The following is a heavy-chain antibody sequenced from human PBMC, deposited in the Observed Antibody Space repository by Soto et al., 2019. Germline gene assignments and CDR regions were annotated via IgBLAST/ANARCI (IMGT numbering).Heavy chain of an antibody. CDR2: LYNSGST. CDR3: ARYRREAVAGYTLDN. Sequence: PSETLSLTCTVSGGSISSSSYYWGWIRQPPGKGLEWIGSLYNSGSTNYNPSLKSRVTISEDTSKTQFSPKWNSMTAADTAVYYCARYRREAVAGYTLDNWGQGILVTVSS. CDR1: GGSISSSSYY. V-gene: IGHV4-39*07. J-gene: IGHJ4*02. D-gene: IGHD6-13*01.